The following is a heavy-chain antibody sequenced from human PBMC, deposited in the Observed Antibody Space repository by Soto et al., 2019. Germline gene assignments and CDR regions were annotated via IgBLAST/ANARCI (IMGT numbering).Heavy chain of an antibody. J-gene: IGHJ4*02. CDR2: IYYSGST. D-gene: IGHD3-3*01. Sequence: QVQLQESGPGLVKPSETLSLTCTVSGGSINSYYWSWIRQPPGKGLEWIGYIYYSGSTNYNPSLKSRVTISVDTSKNQFSLKLSSVTAADTAVYYCARVVSVGVVIPYFDYWGQGTLVTVSS. CDR1: GGSINSYY. CDR3: ARVVSVGVVIPYFDY. V-gene: IGHV4-59*01.